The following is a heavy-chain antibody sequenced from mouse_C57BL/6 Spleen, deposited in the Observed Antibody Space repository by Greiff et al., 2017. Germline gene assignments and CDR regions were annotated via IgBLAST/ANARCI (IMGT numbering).Heavy chain of an antibody. CDR2: INPSNGGT. D-gene: IGHD1-1*01. CDR1: GYTFTSYW. J-gene: IGHJ3*01. V-gene: IGHV1-53*01. CDR3: ARGALDYGSSDAAY. Sequence: QVQLQQPGTELVKPGASVKLSCKASGYTFTSYWMPWVKQRPGQGLEWIGNINPSNGGTNYNEKFKSKATLTVDKSYSTAYMQLSSLTSEDSAVYYCARGALDYGSSDAAYWGQGTLVTVSA.